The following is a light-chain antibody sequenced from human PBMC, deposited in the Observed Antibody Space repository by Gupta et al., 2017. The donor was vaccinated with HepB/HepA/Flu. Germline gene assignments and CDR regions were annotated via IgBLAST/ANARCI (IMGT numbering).Light chain of an antibody. V-gene: IGKV3-15*01. CDR1: QSVSSN. CDR2: GAS. CDR3: QQYNNWPPWT. Sequence: EIVMTQSPATLSVSPGERATLSCRASQSVSSNLAWYQQKPGQAPRLLIYGASTRATGIPARFSGSGYGKEFTLTISSRQSEDIAVYYCQQYNNWPPWTFGQGTKVEIK. J-gene: IGKJ1*01.